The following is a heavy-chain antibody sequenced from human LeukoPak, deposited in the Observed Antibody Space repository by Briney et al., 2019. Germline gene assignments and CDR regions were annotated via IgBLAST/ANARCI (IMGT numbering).Heavy chain of an antibody. V-gene: IGHV4-39*01. CDR2: IYYSGST. J-gene: IGHJ3*02. CDR1: GGSISSSSYY. CDR3: ARREQWLVQGAFDI. D-gene: IGHD6-19*01. Sequence: SETLSLTCTVSGGSISSSSYYWGWIRQPPGKGLEWIGSIYYSGSTYYNPSLKSRVTMSVDTSKNQFSLKLTSLTAADTAVYYCARREQWLVQGAFDIWGQGTMVTVSS.